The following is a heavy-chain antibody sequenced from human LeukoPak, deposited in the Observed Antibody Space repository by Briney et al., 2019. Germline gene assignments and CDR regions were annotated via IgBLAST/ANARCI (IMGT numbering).Heavy chain of an antibody. Sequence: GGSLRLSCVASGFTLSNYWMHWVRQAPGKGLVWVSRINSDGTITRYADSVKGRFTISRDNAKNTLHLQMNSLRAEDTAVYYCAREGSSDFDYWGQGTLVTVSS. CDR2: INSDGTIT. CDR3: AREGSSDFDY. D-gene: IGHD2-2*01. CDR1: GFTLSNYW. J-gene: IGHJ4*02. V-gene: IGHV3-74*01.